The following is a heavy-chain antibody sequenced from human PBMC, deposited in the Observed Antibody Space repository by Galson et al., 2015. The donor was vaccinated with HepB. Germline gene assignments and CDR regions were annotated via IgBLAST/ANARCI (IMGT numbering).Heavy chain of an antibody. CDR2: IYPGDSDT. J-gene: IGHJ4*02. CDR3: ARPNNYYGSGSYPFDY. CDR1: GYSFTSYW. Sequence: QSGAEVKKPGESLKISCKGSGYSFTSYWIGWVRQMPGKGLEWMGIIYPGDSDTRYSPSFQGQVTISADKSISTAYLQWSSLKASDTAMYYCARPNNYYGSGSYPFDYWGQGTLVTVSS. V-gene: IGHV5-51*01. D-gene: IGHD3-10*01.